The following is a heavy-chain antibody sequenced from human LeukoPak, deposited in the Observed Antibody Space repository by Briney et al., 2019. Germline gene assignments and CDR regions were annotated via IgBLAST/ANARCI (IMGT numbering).Heavy chain of an antibody. D-gene: IGHD3-16*02. V-gene: IGHV4-34*01. CDR1: GGSFSGYY. CDR3: ARGGGYVWGSYRTLGY. CDR2: INHSGST. Sequence: PSETLSLTCAVYGGSFSGYYWSWIRQPPGKGLEWIGEINHSGSTNYNPSLKSRVIISVDTSKNQFSLKLSSVTAADTAVYYCARGGGYVWGSYRTLGYWGQGTLVTVSS. J-gene: IGHJ4*02.